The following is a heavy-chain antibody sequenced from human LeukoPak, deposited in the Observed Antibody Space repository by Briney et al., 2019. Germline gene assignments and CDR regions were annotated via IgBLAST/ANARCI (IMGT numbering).Heavy chain of an antibody. D-gene: IGHD3-3*01. V-gene: IGHV4-59*01. CDR1: GGSISSYY. CDR3: ARLQGGFWSGYPQPYMDV. CDR2: IYYSGST. Sequence: SEALSVTCTVSGGSISSYYWSWIRQPPGKGLEWIGYIYYSGSTNYNPSLKSRVTISVDTSKHQFYLKLSSVTAADTAVYYCARLQGGFWSGYPQPYMDVWGKGTTVTVSS. J-gene: IGHJ6*03.